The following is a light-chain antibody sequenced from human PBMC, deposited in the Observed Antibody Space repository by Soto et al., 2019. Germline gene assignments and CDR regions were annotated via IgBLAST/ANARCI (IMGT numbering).Light chain of an antibody. J-gene: IGKJ5*01. CDR1: QTIDNT. Sequence: EIVMTQSPATLSLSPGARAPLSCRASQTIDNTLAWYQRHPGQAPRLLIYDASTRATGVPARFSGSGSGTDFTLTISSLQSEDFAVYYCQHYSSYPLTFGQGTRLENK. V-gene: IGKV3-15*01. CDR3: QHYSSYPLT. CDR2: DAS.